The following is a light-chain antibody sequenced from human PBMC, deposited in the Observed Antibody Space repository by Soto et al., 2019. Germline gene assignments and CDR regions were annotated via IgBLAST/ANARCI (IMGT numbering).Light chain of an antibody. CDR1: QSISSY. CDR2: AAS. Sequence: EIPMTQSPSSLSAFVGDTVHITCRASQSISSYLNWYPQKPGKAPKLLIYAASSLQSGVPSRFSGSGSGTDFTLTISSLQPEDFATYYCQQSYSTPLTFGGGTKVEIK. V-gene: IGKV1-39*01. J-gene: IGKJ4*01. CDR3: QQSYSTPLT.